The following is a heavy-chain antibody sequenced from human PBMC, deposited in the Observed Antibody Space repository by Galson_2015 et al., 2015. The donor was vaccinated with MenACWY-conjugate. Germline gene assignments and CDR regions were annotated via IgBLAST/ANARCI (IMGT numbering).Heavy chain of an antibody. Sequence: TLSLTCAVSGGSISSGTYAWSWVRQSPGEGLEWIGSTYHFGTFYNPSLESRVTISIDRSENQFSLTLTSLTAADTAGYYCARGSNIGGYYAGFDYWGQGTRVTVSS. J-gene: IGHJ4*02. D-gene: IGHD3-22*01. CDR2: TYHFGT. CDR1: GGSISSGTYA. V-gene: IGHV4-30-2*06. CDR3: ARGSNIGGYYAGFDY.